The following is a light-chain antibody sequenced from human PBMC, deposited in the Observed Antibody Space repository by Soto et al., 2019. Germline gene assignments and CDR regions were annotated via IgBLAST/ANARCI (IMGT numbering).Light chain of an antibody. CDR1: QDISNY. CDR3: QQLKYYPIT. V-gene: IGKV1-33*01. CDR2: DAS. Sequence: DIQMTQSPSALSASVGDRVTISCQASQDISNYLTWYQQKPGKAPKLLIYDASTLETGVPSRFSGSRSGTDFALTISSLQPEDSATYFCQQLKYYPITFGGGTKVDIK. J-gene: IGKJ4*01.